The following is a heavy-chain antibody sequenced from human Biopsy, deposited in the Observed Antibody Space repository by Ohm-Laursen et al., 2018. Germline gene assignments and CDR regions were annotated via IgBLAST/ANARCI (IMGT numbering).Heavy chain of an antibody. V-gene: IGHV3-23*01. D-gene: IGHD6-25*01. Sequence: SLRLSCAASGFIFSNYAMSWVRQAPGKVLEWVSGTGTTTHYADSVEGRFTISRDDSKNTLYLQMNSLRADDTAVYYCAREAAIIDPRTRAFDYWGQGTLVTVSS. CDR1: GFIFSNYA. CDR2: TGTTT. J-gene: IGHJ4*02. CDR3: AREAAIIDPRTRAFDY.